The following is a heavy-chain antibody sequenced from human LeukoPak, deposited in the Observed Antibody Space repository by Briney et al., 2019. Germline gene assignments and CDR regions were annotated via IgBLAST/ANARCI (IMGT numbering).Heavy chain of an antibody. CDR1: GDTFTAYY. CDR3: ASARGYSYVAY. J-gene: IGHJ4*02. V-gene: IGHV1-2*02. CDR2: INPNSGGT. Sequence: ASVKVSCTASGDTFTAYYIHWVRQAPGQGLEWMGWINPNSGGTNYAQKFQGRVTMTRDTSISTAYMELSSLRSDDSAVFYCASARGYSYVAYWGQGTLVTVSS. D-gene: IGHD5-18*01.